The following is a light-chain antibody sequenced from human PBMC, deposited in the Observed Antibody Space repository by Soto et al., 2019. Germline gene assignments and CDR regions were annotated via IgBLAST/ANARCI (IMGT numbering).Light chain of an antibody. CDR1: SSNIGNNA. V-gene: IGLV1-36*01. J-gene: IGLJ3*02. CDR2: YDD. Sequence: QSVLTQPPPVSEAPRQRVTISCSGSSSNIGNNAVNWYQQLPGKAPKLLIYYDDLLPSGVSDRFSGSKSGTSASLAISGLQSEDEADYYCAAWDDSLNADWVFGGGTKLTVL. CDR3: AAWDDSLNADWV.